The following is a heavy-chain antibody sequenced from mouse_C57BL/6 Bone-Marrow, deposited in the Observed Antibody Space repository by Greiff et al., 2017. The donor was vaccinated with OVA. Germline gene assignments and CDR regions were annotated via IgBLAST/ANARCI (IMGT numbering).Heavy chain of an antibody. Sequence: LVESGAELVRPGASVTLSCKASGYTFTDYEMHWVKQTPVHGLEWIGAIDPETGGTAYNQKFKGKAILTADKSSSTAYMELRSLTSEDSAVYYCTRYYYGSSYGYFDYWGQGTTLTVSS. CDR2: IDPETGGT. CDR3: TRYYYGSSYGYFDY. D-gene: IGHD1-1*01. V-gene: IGHV1-15*01. J-gene: IGHJ2*01. CDR1: GYTFTDYE.